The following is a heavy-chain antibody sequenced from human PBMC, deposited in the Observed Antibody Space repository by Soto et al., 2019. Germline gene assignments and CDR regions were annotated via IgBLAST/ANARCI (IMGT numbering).Heavy chain of an antibody. J-gene: IGHJ6*02. V-gene: IGHV4-39*01. CDR3: ARQGRNTKIVILRHYATDF. CDR2: ILYSGDT. Sequence: PSETLSLTCSVSSGSIISNSYLWGWIRQPPGKGLEWIGAILYSGDTYYSESLKSRVTMSVDTAKNQFSLKLNSVTAADTAVYYCARQGRNTKIVILRHYATDFWGQGTAVTVSS. CDR1: SGSIISNSYL. D-gene: IGHD3-22*01.